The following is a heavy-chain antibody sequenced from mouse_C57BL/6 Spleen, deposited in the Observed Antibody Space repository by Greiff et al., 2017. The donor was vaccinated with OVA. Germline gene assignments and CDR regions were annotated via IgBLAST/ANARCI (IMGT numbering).Heavy chain of an antibody. CDR1: GFSLTSSA. J-gene: IGHJ4*01. CDR3: ARESNYDAMDY. Sequence: VQLQESGPGLVAPSQSLSITCTVSGFSLTSSAISWVRQPPGQGLEWLGVIWPGGGKNYNSDLKSRLSISKDNAKSQVFLKMTSLQTDDTARYYCARESNYDAMDYWGQGTSVTVAS. V-gene: IGHV2-9-1*01. D-gene: IGHD2-5*01. CDR2: IWPGGGK.